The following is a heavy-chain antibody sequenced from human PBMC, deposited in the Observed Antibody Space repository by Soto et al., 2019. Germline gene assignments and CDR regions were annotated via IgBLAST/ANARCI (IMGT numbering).Heavy chain of an antibody. CDR1: GFSLSTTGVG. CDR2: IYCDDDK. CDR3: VHATPVTTGCDY. V-gene: IGHV2-5*02. D-gene: IGHD4-17*01. Sequence: QITLKEAGPTLVKPTQTLTLTCTFSGFSLSTTGVGVRWIRQPPGKALGWLALIYCDDDKRYSPSLKSRPTITKDTSKNQVVLTITNMDPIATATYCCVHATPVTTGCDYWGQGTLVAFSS. J-gene: IGHJ4*02.